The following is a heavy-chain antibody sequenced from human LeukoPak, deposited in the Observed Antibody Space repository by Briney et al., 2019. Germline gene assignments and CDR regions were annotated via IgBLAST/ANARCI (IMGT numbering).Heavy chain of an antibody. V-gene: IGHV3-15*01. D-gene: IGHD3-22*01. CDR3: TTIGLSGYYDSRGYYYFDY. J-gene: IGHJ4*02. CDR2: IKRRSDGGTT. CDR1: GFTFSNAW. Sequence: GGSLRLSCAASGFTFSNAWMSWVRQAPGKGLEGIGRIKRRSDGGTTDYAAPLKGRFTISRDDSKNTLYLQINSLKTEDTAVYYCTTIGLSGYYDSRGYYYFDYWGQGTLVTVSS.